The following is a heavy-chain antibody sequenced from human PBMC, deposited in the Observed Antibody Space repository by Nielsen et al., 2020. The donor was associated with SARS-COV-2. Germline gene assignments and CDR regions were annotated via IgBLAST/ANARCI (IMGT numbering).Heavy chain of an antibody. J-gene: IGHJ4*02. CDR3: ARDRRYCSSTSCYGHFDY. V-gene: IGHV1-46*01. D-gene: IGHD2-2*01. CDR2: INPSGGST. Sequence: ASVKVSCKASGYTFTGYYMHWVRQAPGQGLEWMGIINPSGGSTSYAQKFQGRVTMTRDTSTSTVYMELSSLRSEDTAVYYCARDRRYCSSTSCYGHFDYWGQGTLVTVSS. CDR1: GYTFTGYY.